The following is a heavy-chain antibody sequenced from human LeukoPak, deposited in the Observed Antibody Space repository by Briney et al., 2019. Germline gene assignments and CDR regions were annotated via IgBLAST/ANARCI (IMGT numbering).Heavy chain of an antibody. Sequence: KPSETLSLTCTVSGGSINNYYWSWIRRPPGKGLEWIGYIYYSGSTSYNPSLKSRVTISVDTSKNQFSLKLCSVTDADTAVYYCARHAPGYYDNWGQGTLVTVSS. V-gene: IGHV4-59*08. CDR3: ARHAPGYYDN. CDR1: GGSINNYY. J-gene: IGHJ4*02. CDR2: IYYSGST.